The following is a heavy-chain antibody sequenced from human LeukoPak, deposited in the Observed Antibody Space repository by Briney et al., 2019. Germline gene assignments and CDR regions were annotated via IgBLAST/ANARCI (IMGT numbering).Heavy chain of an antibody. Sequence: SETLSLTCTVSGGSISTYYWSWIRQPPGKGLEWIGYIYDSGSTNYNPSLKSRVTISEDTSKRQFSLKLRSVTAADTAVYYSARVVGRYCSSTSCYIDYWGQGTLVTVSS. CDR3: ARVVGRYCSSTSCYIDY. V-gene: IGHV4-59*01. CDR2: IYDSGST. D-gene: IGHD2-2*02. CDR1: GGSISTYY. J-gene: IGHJ4*02.